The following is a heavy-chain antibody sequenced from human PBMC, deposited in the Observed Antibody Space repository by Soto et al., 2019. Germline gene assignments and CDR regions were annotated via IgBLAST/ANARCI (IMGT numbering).Heavy chain of an antibody. CDR2: IIPMFGTP. Sequence: QVQLVQSVAEVKKPGSSVKVSCKASGDAFTNYIFDWVRQAPGQGLEWMGGIIPMFGTPKYAQTFQDRVTISAEVSTGTAYLELTSLRFDDTAVYYCARGRDQPPVGLYFDSWGEGTRVTVSS. J-gene: IGHJ4*02. V-gene: IGHV1-69*01. CDR3: ARGRDQPPVGLYFDS. CDR1: GDAFTNYI. D-gene: IGHD1-26*01.